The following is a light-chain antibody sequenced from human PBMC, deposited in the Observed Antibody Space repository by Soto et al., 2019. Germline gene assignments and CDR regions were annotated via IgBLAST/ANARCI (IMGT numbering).Light chain of an antibody. CDR3: QYYGSSVT. CDR1: QSVDSSY. CDR2: GAS. J-gene: IGKJ4*01. V-gene: IGKV3-20*01. Sequence: EIVWTQSPGTLSLSPGERATLSCRASQSVDSSYLAWYHQRPGQAPRLLIYGASSRATGIPDRFSGSGSGTDFTLTISRLEPEDFAVYYCQYYGSSVTFAGGTKVDIK.